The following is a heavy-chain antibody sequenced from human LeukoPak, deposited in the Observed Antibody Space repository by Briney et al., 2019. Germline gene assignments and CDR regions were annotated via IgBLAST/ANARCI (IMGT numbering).Heavy chain of an antibody. CDR2: IKQDGSEK. V-gene: IGHV3-7*01. J-gene: IGHJ3*02. D-gene: IGHD7-27*01. CDR1: GFTFSSYW. CDR3: ARAQLGTYDAFDI. Sequence: GGSLRLSCAASGFTFSSYWMSWVRQAPGKGLEWVANIKQDGSEKYYVDSVKGRFTISRDNAKNSLYLQMNSLRAEDTAVYYCARAQLGTYDAFDIWGQGTMVTVSS.